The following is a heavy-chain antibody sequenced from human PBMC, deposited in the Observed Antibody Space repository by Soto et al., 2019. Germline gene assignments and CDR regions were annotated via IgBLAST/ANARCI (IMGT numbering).Heavy chain of an antibody. Sequence: QVPLLQSGPEVKNPGASVKVSCKASGYKFSTYVIHWVRQAPGQRLEWMGWINADKGDTKFSENFKGRLTITRDTSASSAYMELRSLRSEDTAVYYCTYGMDVWGQGTTVTVSS. J-gene: IGHJ6*02. V-gene: IGHV1-3*01. CDR2: INADKGDT. CDR1: GYKFSTYV. CDR3: TYGMDV.